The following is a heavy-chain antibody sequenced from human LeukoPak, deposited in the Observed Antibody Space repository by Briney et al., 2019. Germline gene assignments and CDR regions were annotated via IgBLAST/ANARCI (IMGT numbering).Heavy chain of an antibody. D-gene: IGHD2-21*02. J-gene: IGHJ4*02. CDR2: INPSGGST. CDR3: ARGQEPPASHSVVVTADFDY. V-gene: IGHV1-46*01. CDR1: GYTFTSYY. Sequence: ASVKVSCKASGYTFTSYYMHWVRQAPGQGLEWMGIINPSGGSTSYAQKFQGRVTMTRDTSTSTVCMDLSTLRSEDTPLYFSARGQEPPASHSVVVTADFDYWGQGTLVTVSS.